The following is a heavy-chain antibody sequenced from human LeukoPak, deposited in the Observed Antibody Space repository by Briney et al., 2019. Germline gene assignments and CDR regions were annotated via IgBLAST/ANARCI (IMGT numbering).Heavy chain of an antibody. CDR1: GGTFSSYA. V-gene: IGHV1-69*13. CDR2: IIPIFGTA. D-gene: IGHD6-13*01. Sequence: ASVKVSCKASGGTFSSYAISWVRQAPGQGLEWMGGIIPIFGTANYAQKFQGRVTITADESTSTAYMELSSLRSEDTAVYYCARLHVGIAAAKRFDPWGQGTLVTVSS. CDR3: ARLHVGIAAAKRFDP. J-gene: IGHJ5*02.